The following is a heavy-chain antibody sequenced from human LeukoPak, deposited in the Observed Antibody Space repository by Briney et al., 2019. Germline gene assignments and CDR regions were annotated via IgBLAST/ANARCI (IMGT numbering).Heavy chain of an antibody. CDR3: AREGPYYYDSSGEFDY. CDR2: IYTSGST. V-gene: IGHV4-59*10. D-gene: IGHD3-22*01. J-gene: IGHJ4*02. CDR1: GGSFSGYY. Sequence: SETLSLTCAVYGGSFSGYYWSWIRQPAGKGLEWIGRIYTSGSTNYNPSLKSRVTMSVDTSKNQFSLKLSSVTAADTAVYYCAREGPYYYDSSGEFDYWGQGTLVTVSS.